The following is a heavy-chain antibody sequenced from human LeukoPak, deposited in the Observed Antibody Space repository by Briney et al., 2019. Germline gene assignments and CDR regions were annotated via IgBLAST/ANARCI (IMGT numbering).Heavy chain of an antibody. Sequence: ASVKVSCKASGYTFTGYHLHWVRQAPGQGLEWMGWINPNNGGTYYAQTFQGRVTTTRDTSISTAYMEVSRLRSDDTAIYYCARHVAASVWFDPWGQGTLVTVSS. CDR2: INPNNGGT. V-gene: IGHV1-2*02. J-gene: IGHJ5*02. CDR3: ARHVAASVWFDP. CDR1: GYTFTGYH. D-gene: IGHD2-21*01.